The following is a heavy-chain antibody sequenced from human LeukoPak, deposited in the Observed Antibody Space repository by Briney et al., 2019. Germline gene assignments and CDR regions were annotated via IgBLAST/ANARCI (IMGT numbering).Heavy chain of an antibody. D-gene: IGHD3-10*01. J-gene: IGHJ3*02. V-gene: IGHV3-74*01. Sequence: PGGSLRLSCAASGFSFSSSWMHWVRQAPGKGLVWISRIKSDGSSASYADSVKGRFTIPRDNAKNTLYLQMNSLRAEDTAVYYCARDPHGGSGVPHDAFDIWGQGTMVTVSS. CDR1: GFSFSSSW. CDR2: IKSDGSSA. CDR3: ARDPHGGSGVPHDAFDI.